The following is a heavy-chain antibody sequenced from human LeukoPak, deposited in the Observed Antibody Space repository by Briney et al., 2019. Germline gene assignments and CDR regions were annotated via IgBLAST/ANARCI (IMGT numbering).Heavy chain of an antibody. CDR2: ISAYNGNT. CDR1: GYTFITYG. D-gene: IGHD6-13*01. CDR3: ASGAAAGNFDY. V-gene: IGHV1-18*01. J-gene: IGHJ4*02. Sequence: ASVKVSCKTSGYTFITYGISWVRQAPGQGLEWMGWISAYNGNTNYAQKLQGRVTMTTDTSTSTAYMELRSLRSDDTAVYYCASGAAAGNFDYWGQGTLVTVSS.